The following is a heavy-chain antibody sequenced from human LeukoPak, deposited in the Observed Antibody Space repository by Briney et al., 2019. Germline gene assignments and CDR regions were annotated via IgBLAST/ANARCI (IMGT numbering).Heavy chain of an antibody. CDR1: GESSFSSYY. D-gene: IGHD3-22*01. V-gene: IGHV4-34*01. CDR3: SRQVVGNDY. Sequence: SETLSLTCAVYGESSFSSYYWSWIRQTPGGALEWIGEIDHSGYTNYNPSLKSRVTLSIDTSKNQFSLRVTSVTAADTAVYYCSRQVVGNDYWGQGTLVTVSS. J-gene: IGHJ4*02. CDR2: IDHSGYT.